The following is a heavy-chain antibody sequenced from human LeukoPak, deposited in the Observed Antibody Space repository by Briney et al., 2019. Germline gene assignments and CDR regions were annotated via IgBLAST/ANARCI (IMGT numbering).Heavy chain of an antibody. CDR1: GYTFTNYW. D-gene: IGHD4/OR15-4a*01. CDR2: IYTGHSDT. J-gene: IGHJ4*02. V-gene: IGHV5-51*01. CDR3: ARLVVYDYAFEF. Sequence: GESLKISCKGSGYTFTNYWMGWVGQMPRKDLEWMGIIYTGHSDTRYTTSVQCQVTISADKSISTAYLQWSSLKASDTAMHYCARLVVYDYAFEFWGQGTLVTVSS.